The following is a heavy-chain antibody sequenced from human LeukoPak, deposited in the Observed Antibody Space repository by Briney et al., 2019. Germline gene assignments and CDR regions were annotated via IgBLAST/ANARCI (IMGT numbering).Heavy chain of an antibody. CDR2: IKSKTNGGTT. D-gene: IGHD4-17*01. J-gene: IGHJ4*02. V-gene: IGHV3-15*01. CDR1: GFSFSNAW. Sequence: GGSLRLSCVASGFSFSNAWMSWVRQAPGKGLEWVGRIKSKTNGGTTDYAAPVKGRFTISRDDSKNTLYLQMNSLKPEDTAVYYCTKFDYAAFEYWGQGALVTVSS. CDR3: TKFDYAAFEY.